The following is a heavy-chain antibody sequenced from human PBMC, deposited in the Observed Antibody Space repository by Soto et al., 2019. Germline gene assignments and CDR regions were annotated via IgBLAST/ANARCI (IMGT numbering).Heavy chain of an antibody. D-gene: IGHD1-26*01. V-gene: IGHV4-30-2*01. CDR3: ARDGAWRGFDV. J-gene: IGHJ6*02. Sequence: SETLSLTCTVSGDSISSGGYSWSWIRQPPGKGLEWVGYIDRSGSTYYNPSLQSRVTVSVDRSSHQFSLSLTSVTAADTAFYYCARDGAWRGFDVWGQGTTVTVSS. CDR1: GDSISSGGYS. CDR2: IDRSGST.